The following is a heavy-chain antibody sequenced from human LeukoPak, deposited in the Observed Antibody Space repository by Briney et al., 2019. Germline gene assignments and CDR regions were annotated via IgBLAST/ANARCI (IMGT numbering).Heavy chain of an antibody. CDR3: ARRRDSGSLQHFDY. J-gene: IGHJ4*02. V-gene: IGHV3-11*01. D-gene: IGHD1-26*01. CDR1: GFTFSDYY. CDR2: ISSSGTTI. Sequence: GGSLRLTCAASGFTFSDYYMSWIRQAPGKGLEWVSYISSSGTTIYYADSVKGRFTISRDNAKNSLYLQMNSLRAEDTAVYYCARRRDSGSLQHFDYWGQGTLVTVSS.